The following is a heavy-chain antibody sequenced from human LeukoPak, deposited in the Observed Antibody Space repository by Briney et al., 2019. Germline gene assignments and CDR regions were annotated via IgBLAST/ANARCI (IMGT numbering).Heavy chain of an antibody. CDR1: GFTFSSYA. V-gene: IGHV3-23*01. CDR2: ISGSGGST. J-gene: IGHJ5*02. D-gene: IGHD1-26*01. Sequence: GGSLRLSCAASGFTFSSYAMSWVRQAPGKGLEWVSAISGSGGSTYYADSVKGRFTISRDNSKNTLYLQMNSLRAEDTAVYYCARDRIVGTSSNGGWFDPWGQGTLVTVSS. CDR3: ARDRIVGTSSNGGWFDP.